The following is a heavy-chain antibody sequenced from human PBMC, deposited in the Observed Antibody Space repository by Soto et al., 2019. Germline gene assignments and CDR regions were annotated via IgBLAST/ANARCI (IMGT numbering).Heavy chain of an antibody. D-gene: IGHD2-21*01. CDR2: INHSGST. CDR1: GGSFSGYY. CDR3: ASPIRVLFFCGGGSRPAAFAS. V-gene: IGHV4-34*01. Sequence: SETLSLTCAVYGGSFSGYYWSWIRQPPGKGLEWIGEINHSGSTNYNPSLKSRVTISVDTSKNQFSLKLSSVTAADTAVYYCASPIRVLFFCGGGSRPAAFASWARGSLVTGSS. J-gene: IGHJ1*01.